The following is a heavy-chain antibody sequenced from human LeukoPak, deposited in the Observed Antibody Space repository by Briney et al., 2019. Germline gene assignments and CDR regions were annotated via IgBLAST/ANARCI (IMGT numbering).Heavy chain of an antibody. Sequence: ASVKVSCKASGYTFTGYYMHWVRQAPGQGLEWMGWINPNSGGTNYAQKFQGRVTMTRDTSISTAYMELSRLRSDDTAVYYCARSPPLSSGYYFPDYWGQGTLVTVSS. CDR1: GYTFTGYY. J-gene: IGHJ4*02. D-gene: IGHD3-22*01. V-gene: IGHV1-2*02. CDR2: INPNSGGT. CDR3: ARSPPLSSGYYFPDY.